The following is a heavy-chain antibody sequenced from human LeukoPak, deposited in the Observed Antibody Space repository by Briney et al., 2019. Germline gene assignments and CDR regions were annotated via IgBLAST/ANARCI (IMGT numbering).Heavy chain of an antibody. J-gene: IGHJ4*02. CDR3: AKPLLDTAMATGFDY. CDR1: GFTFSSYA. V-gene: IGHV3-23*01. CDR2: ISGSGGST. Sequence: PGGSLRLSRAASGFTFSSYAMSWVRQAPGKGLEWVSAISGSGGSTYYADSVKGRFTISRDNSKNTLYLQMNSLRAEDTAVYYCAKPLLDTAMATGFDYWGQGTLVTVSS. D-gene: IGHD5-18*01.